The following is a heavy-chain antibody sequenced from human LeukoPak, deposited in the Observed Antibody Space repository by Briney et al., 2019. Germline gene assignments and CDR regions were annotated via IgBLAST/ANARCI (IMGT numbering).Heavy chain of an antibody. Sequence: GGSLRLSCAASGFTVSNNYMSWVRQAPGKGLEWVSVIYSGGSTYYADSVKGRFTIYRDNSKNTVYLQMNSLSAEDTAVFYCARGPNIATGGSFDYWGQGTLVTVSS. CDR2: IYSGGST. CDR3: ARGPNIATGGSFDY. J-gene: IGHJ4*02. CDR1: GFTVSNNY. D-gene: IGHD6-13*01. V-gene: IGHV3-53*01.